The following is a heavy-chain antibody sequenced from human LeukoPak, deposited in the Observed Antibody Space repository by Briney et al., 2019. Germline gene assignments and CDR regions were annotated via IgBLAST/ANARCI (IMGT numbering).Heavy chain of an antibody. CDR1: GFTFSSYA. CDR3: AKKTAVYSSGRYPGWPIDY. CDR2: SGDNT. D-gene: IGHD6-19*01. V-gene: IGHV3-23*01. Sequence: GGSLRLSGAASGFTFSSYAMSGGRQALGKGLGWFASSGDNTRNADSVKGRCTISRDTSKNTVFLQMDSLRAEHTAVYYCAKKTAVYSSGRYPGWPIDYWGQGTLVTVSS. J-gene: IGHJ4*02.